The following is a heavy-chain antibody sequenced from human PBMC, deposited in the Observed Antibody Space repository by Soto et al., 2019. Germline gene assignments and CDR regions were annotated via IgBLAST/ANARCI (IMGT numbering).Heavy chain of an antibody. J-gene: IGHJ6*02. D-gene: IGHD4-17*01. CDR1: GYTFTSYA. CDR2: INAGNGNT. Sequence: ASVKVSCKASGYTFTSYAMHWVRQAPGQRLEWMGWINAGNGNTKYSQKFQGRVTITRDTSASTAYMELSSLRSEDTAVYYCATPPDYGDYGWGFDPDEYGMDVWGQGTTVTVSS. CDR3: ATPPDYGDYGWGFDPDEYGMDV. V-gene: IGHV1-3*01.